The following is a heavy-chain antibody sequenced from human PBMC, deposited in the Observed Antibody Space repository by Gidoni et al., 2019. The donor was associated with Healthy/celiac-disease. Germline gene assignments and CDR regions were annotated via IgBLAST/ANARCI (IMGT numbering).Heavy chain of an antibody. D-gene: IGHD3-22*01. J-gene: IGHJ4*02. CDR2: IYYSGST. CDR3: ARHGGGYYDSSGSRYYFDY. CDR1: GGSISSSSYY. Sequence: QLQLQESGPGLVKPSETLSLTCTVSGGSISSSSYYWGWIRQPPGKGLEWIGSIYYSGSTYYNPSLKSRVTISVDTSKNQFSLKLSSVTAADTAVYYCARHGGGYYDSSGSRYYFDYWGQGTLVTVSS. V-gene: IGHV4-39*01.